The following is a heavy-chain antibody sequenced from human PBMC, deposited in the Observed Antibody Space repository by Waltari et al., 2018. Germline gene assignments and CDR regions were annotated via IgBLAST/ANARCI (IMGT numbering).Heavy chain of an antibody. J-gene: IGHJ6*03. V-gene: IGHV1-69*05. D-gene: IGHD1-26*01. Sequence: QVQLVQSGAEVKKPGSSVKVSCKASGGTFSSYAISWVRQATGQGLEWMGGIIPIFGTANYAQKFQGRVTITTDESTSTAYMELSSLRSEDTAVYYCARGTYGGAYYYYYMGVWGKGTTVTVSS. CDR1: GGTFSSYA. CDR2: IIPIFGTA. CDR3: ARGTYGGAYYYYYMGV.